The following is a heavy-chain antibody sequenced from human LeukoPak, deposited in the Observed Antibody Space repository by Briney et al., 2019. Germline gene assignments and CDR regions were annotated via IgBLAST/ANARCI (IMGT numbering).Heavy chain of an antibody. CDR2: ISSSGSTI. V-gene: IGHV3-48*03. CDR3: ARGPGSGSYFRYYYYGMDV. J-gene: IGHJ6*04. CDR1: GFTFSSYE. Sequence: PGGSLRLSCAASGFTFSSYEMNWVRQAPGKGLEWVSYISSSGSTIYYADSVKGRFTISGDNAKNSLYLQMNSLRAEDTAVYYCARGPGSGSYFRYYYYGMDVWGKGTTVTVSS. D-gene: IGHD3-10*01.